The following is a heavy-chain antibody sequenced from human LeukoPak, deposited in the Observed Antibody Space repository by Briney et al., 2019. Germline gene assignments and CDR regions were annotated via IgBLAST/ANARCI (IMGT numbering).Heavy chain of an antibody. CDR1: GDSVSSNSVA. V-gene: IGHV6-1*01. CDR3: ARQASRRFDP. Sequence: SQTLSLTCAISGDSVSSNSVAWNWFRQFPSRGLEWLGRTYYTSKWNNDYAESVQSRIAVNPDTSKNQFSLYLNSVTLADTAVYYCARQASRRFDPWGQGTLVTVSS. J-gene: IGHJ5*02. CDR2: TYYTSKWNN.